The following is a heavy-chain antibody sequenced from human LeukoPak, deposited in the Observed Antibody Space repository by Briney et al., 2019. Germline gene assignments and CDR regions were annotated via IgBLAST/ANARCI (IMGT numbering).Heavy chain of an antibody. V-gene: IGHV3-21*01. Sequence: GGSLRLSCAASGFTFSSYSMNWVRQAPGKGLEWVSSISSSSSYIYYADSVKGRFTISRDNAKNSLYLQMNSLRAEDTAVYYCAREGRTYYYDSSGYYYGCDYWGQGTLVTVCS. CDR3: AREGRTYYYDSSGYYYGCDY. D-gene: IGHD3-22*01. CDR1: GFTFSSYS. J-gene: IGHJ4*02. CDR2: ISSSSSYI.